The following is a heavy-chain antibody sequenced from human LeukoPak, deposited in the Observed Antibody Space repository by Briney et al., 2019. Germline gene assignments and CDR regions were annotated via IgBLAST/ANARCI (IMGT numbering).Heavy chain of an antibody. V-gene: IGHV1-69*04. CDR3: ARERRYYDILTGYNPAYYYYGMDV. CDR1: GGTFSSYA. Sequence: SVKVSCKASGGTFSSYAISWVRQAPGQGLEWMGRIIPIFGKPNYAQKFQGRVTITADKSTSTAYMELSSLRSEDTAVYYCARERRYYDILTGYNPAYYYYGMDVWGQGTTVTVSS. CDR2: IIPIFGKP. J-gene: IGHJ6*02. D-gene: IGHD3-9*01.